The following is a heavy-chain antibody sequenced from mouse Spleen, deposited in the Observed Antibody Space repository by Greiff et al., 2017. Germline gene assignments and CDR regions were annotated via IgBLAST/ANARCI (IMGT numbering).Heavy chain of an antibody. CDR2: IDPSDSYT. CDR1: GYTFTSYW. D-gene: IGHD2-14*01. V-gene: IGHV1-69*02. J-gene: IGHJ2*01. CDR3: AREVRRLFDY. Sequence: VQLQQPGAELVKPGASVKLSCKASGYTFTSYWMHWVKQRPGQGLEWIGEIDPSDSYTNYNQKFKGKATLTVDKSSSTAYMQLSSLTSEDSAVYYCAREVRRLFDYWGQGTTLTVSS.